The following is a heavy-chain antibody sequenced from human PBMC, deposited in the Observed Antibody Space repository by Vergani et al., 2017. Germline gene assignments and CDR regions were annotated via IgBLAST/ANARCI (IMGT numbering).Heavy chain of an antibody. CDR3: ARRSCIVYYIFSGTQYFFFC. J-gene: IGHJ4*02. V-gene: IGHV4-38-2*01. CDR2: IYRTGRT. CDR1: GFSIDNGYY. Sequence: QVQLQESGPGLVKPSETLSLTCAVSGFSIDNGYYWDWIRQPPGKGLEGIGSIYRTGRTHFNPSLKSRVTISVDTSNNHFSLRLNSLTAADTAVYYCARRSCIVYYIFSGTQYFFFCWCQGTLVTVSS. D-gene: IGHD3-9*01.